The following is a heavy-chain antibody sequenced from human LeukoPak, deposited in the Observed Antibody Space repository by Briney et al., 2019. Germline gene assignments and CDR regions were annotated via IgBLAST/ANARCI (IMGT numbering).Heavy chain of an antibody. V-gene: IGHV1-8*03. CDR3: ARGRSTGYPYYFEY. CDR2: VNPSSGST. Sequence: ASVKVSCKASGYTFTSYDINWVRQATGQGLEWMGWVNPSSGSTGYAQKFQGRVTITRNTSISTAYMELSGLRSEDTAVYYCARGRSTGYPYYFEYWGQGTLVTVSS. J-gene: IGHJ4*02. D-gene: IGHD5-12*01. CDR1: GYTFTSYD.